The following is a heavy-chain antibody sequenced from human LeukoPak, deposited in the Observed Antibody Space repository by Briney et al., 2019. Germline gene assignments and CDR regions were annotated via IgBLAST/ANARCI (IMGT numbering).Heavy chain of an antibody. Sequence: ASVKVSCKASGYTFTGYYMHWVRQAPGQGLEWMGWINPNSGGTNYAQKFQGWVTMTRDTSISTAYMELSRLRSDDTAVYYCAKSERVLIDWFDPWGQGTLVTVSS. CDR2: INPNSGGT. CDR3: AKSERVLIDWFDP. V-gene: IGHV1-2*04. CDR1: GYTFTGYY. J-gene: IGHJ5*02.